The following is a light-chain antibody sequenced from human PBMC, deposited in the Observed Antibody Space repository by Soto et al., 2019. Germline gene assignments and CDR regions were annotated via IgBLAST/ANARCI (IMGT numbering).Light chain of an antibody. J-gene: IGLJ3*02. CDR2: EVS. CDR3: SSYTSSGTHWV. V-gene: IGLV2-14*01. CDR1: SSDIGTYNY. Sequence: QSVLTQPASVSGSPGQSITISCTGSSSDIGTYNYLSWYQQHPGKVPKLIIYEVSDRPSGISDRFSGSKSGNTASLTISGLQAEDEADYYCSSYTSSGTHWVFGGGTKVTVL.